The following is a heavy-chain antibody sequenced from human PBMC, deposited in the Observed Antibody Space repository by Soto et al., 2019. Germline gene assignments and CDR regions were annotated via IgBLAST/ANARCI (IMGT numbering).Heavy chain of an antibody. V-gene: IGHV4-31*03. Sequence: QVQLQESGPGLVKPSQTLSLTCTVSGGSISSGGYYWSWIRQHPGKGLEWIGYIYYSGSTYYNPSLKSRVTISVDTSKNQLSLKLSSVTAADTAVYYCARWGDPRTGLDYYGMDVWGQGTTVTVSS. CDR3: ARWGDPRTGLDYYGMDV. CDR1: GGSISSGGYY. J-gene: IGHJ6*02. D-gene: IGHD3-16*01. CDR2: IYYSGST.